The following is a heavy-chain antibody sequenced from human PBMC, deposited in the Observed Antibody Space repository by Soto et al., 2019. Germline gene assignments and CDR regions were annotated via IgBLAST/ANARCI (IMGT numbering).Heavy chain of an antibody. V-gene: IGHV3-13*01. CDR1: GFTFSSYD. D-gene: IGHD3-16*02. CDR3: ARGYDYIWGSYRYYYMDV. Sequence: GGSLRLSCAASGFTFSSYDMHWVRQATGKGLEWVSAIGTAGDTYYPGSVKGRFTISRENAKNSLYLQMNSLRAGDTAVYYCARGYDYIWGSYRYYYMDVWGKGTTVTVSS. CDR2: IGTAGDT. J-gene: IGHJ6*03.